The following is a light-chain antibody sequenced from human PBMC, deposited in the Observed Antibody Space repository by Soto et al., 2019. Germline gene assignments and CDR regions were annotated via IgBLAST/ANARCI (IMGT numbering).Light chain of an antibody. CDR1: QSVGSDH. CDR3: QQYGSSPYT. CDR2: GAS. Sequence: EIVLTQSPGTLSLSPGERATLSCRASQSVGSDHLAWYQQKPGQAPRLLLYGASNRASAIPDRFSGSGSGTGFTLTISRLEPEDFAVYSCQQYGSSPYTFGQGTKLEI. J-gene: IGKJ2*01. V-gene: IGKV3-20*01.